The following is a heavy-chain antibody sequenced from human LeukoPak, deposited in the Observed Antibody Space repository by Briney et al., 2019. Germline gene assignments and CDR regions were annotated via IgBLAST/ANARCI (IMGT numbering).Heavy chain of an antibody. Sequence: TGGSLRLSCTASGFTFGDYAMSWFRQAPGKGLEWVGFIRSKAYGGTTEYAASVKGRFTISRDDSKSIAYLQMNSLKTEDTAVYYCTRDTRPARLQLGGVYYFDYWGQGTLVTVSS. V-gene: IGHV3-49*03. D-gene: IGHD2-2*01. CDR3: TRDTRPARLQLGGVYYFDY. CDR1: GFTFGDYA. CDR2: IRSKAYGGTT. J-gene: IGHJ4*02.